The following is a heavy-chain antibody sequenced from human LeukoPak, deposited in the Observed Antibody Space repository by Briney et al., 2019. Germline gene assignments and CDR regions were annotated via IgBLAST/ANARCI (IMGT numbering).Heavy chain of an antibody. CDR3: ARSSSGYSEVFDY. J-gene: IGHJ4*02. CDR1: GFTFSSYA. Sequence: GGSLRLSCAASGFTFSSYAMSWVRQAPGKGLEWVSAISGSGGSTYNADSMKGRFTISRDNSKNTLYLQMNSLRAEDTAVYYCARSSSGYSEVFDYWGQGTLVTVSS. V-gene: IGHV3-23*01. D-gene: IGHD3-22*01. CDR2: ISGSGGST.